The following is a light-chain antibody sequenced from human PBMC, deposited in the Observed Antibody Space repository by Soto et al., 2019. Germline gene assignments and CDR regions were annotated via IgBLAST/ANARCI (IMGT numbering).Light chain of an antibody. J-gene: IGLJ1*01. Sequence: ELTQPPSVSVAPGKTARITCGGNNIGSKSVHWYQQKPGQAPVLVIYYDSDRPSGIPERFSGSNSGNTATLTISRVEAGDEADYFCQVWDSSSDPYVFGTGTKLTVL. V-gene: IGLV3-21*04. CDR3: QVWDSSSDPYV. CDR1: NIGSKS. CDR2: YDS.